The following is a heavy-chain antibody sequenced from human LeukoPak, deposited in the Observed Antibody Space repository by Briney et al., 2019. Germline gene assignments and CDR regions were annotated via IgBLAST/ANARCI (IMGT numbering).Heavy chain of an antibody. CDR1: GFTFSDYA. D-gene: IGHD4/OR15-4a*01. CDR2: ISGTGGIS. CDR3: AREGGANAIDY. V-gene: IGHV3-48*03. Sequence: GGSLRLSCVGSGFTFSDYAMNWVRQAPGKGLEWVSYISGTGGISYYADSVKGRFTISRDNAKNSLDLQMNSLRSEDTAVYYCAREGGANAIDYWGQGTLVTVSS. J-gene: IGHJ4*02.